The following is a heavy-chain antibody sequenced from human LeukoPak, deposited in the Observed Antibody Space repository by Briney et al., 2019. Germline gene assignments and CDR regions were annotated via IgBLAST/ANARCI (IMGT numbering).Heavy chain of an antibody. V-gene: IGHV3-7*04. CDR1: GFTFSSYW. CDR3: ARVYYDSSGPFDY. D-gene: IGHD3-22*01. Sequence: PGGSLRLSCAASGFTFSSYWMSWVRQAPGKGLEWVANIKQDGSEKYYVDSVKGRFTISRDNAKNSLYLQMNSLRAEDTAVYYCARVYYDSSGPFDYWGQGTLVTVSS. J-gene: IGHJ4*02. CDR2: IKQDGSEK.